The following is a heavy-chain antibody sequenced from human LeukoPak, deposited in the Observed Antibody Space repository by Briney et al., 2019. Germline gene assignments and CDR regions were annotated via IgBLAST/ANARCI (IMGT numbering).Heavy chain of an antibody. CDR1: GYTFTSYG. CDR2: ISAYNGNT. D-gene: IGHD6-19*01. CDR3: ATVYSSGWYTAPFDY. Sequence: ASVKVSCKASGYTFTSYGISWVRQAPGQGLEWMGWISAYNGNTNYAQKLQGRVTMTTDTSTSTAYMELSSLRSEDTAVYYCATVYSSGWYTAPFDYWGQGTLVTVSS. J-gene: IGHJ4*02. V-gene: IGHV1-18*01.